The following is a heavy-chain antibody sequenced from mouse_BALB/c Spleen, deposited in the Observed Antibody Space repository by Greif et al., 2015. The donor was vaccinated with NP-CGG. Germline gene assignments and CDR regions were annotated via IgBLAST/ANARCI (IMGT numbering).Heavy chain of an antibody. J-gene: IGHJ4*01. CDR3: ARHELYGSSYRAMDY. CDR1: GYTFTEYI. CDR2: FYPGSGSI. D-gene: IGHD1-1*01. Sequence: VQPQPPGAELVKPGALVKLSCKASGYTFTEYIIHWVKQRSGQGLEWIGWFYPGSGSIKYNEKFKDKATVTADKSSSTVYMELSRLTSEDSAVYFCARHELYGSSYRAMDYWGQGASVTVSS. V-gene: IGHV1-62-2*01.